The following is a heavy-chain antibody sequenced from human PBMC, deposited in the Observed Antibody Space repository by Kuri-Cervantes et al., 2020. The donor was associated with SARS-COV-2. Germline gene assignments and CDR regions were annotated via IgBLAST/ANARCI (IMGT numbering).Heavy chain of an antibody. CDR3: AKSLGLRWYYFDY. D-gene: IGHD4-23*01. V-gene: IGHV3-23*01. J-gene: IGHJ4*02. CDR1: GLNLKYYT. CDR2: ISGSGGST. Sequence: GESLKISCVASGLNLKYYTMNWVRQAPGKGLEWVSSISGSGGSTYYADSVRGRFTISRDNSKNTLHLQMNSLRAEDTAVYYCAKSLGLRWYYFDYWGQGSLVTVSS.